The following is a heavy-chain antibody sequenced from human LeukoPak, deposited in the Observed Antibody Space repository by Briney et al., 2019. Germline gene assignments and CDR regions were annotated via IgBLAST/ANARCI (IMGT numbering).Heavy chain of an antibody. CDR2: INWNGAST. J-gene: IGHJ4*02. Sequence: GGSLILSCTASGFSSDDYAMNWVRQAPGKGLEWVSGINWNGASTDYADSVKGRFTISRDNAKKSLYLQMNSLRAEDTAFYYCASWSVSPKLDYWGQGALVTVSS. D-gene: IGHD3-3*01. CDR3: ASWSVSPKLDY. CDR1: GFSSDDYA. V-gene: IGHV3-20*04.